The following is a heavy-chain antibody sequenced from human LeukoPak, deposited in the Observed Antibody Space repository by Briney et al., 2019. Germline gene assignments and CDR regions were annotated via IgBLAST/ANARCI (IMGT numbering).Heavy chain of an antibody. J-gene: IGHJ4*02. CDR2: ISAYNGNT. V-gene: IGHV1-18*01. CDR1: GGTFNSYA. CDR3: ARDGRVLRYFDWPDY. D-gene: IGHD3-9*01. Sequence: GASVKVSCKASGGTFNSYAISWVRQAPGQGLEWMGWISAYNGNTNYAQKLQGRVTMTTDTSTSTAYMELRSLRSDDTAVYYCARDGRVLRYFDWPDYWGQGTLVTVSS.